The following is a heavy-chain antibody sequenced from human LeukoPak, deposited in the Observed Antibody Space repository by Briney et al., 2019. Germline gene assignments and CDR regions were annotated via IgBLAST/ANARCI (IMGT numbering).Heavy chain of an antibody. D-gene: IGHD3-10*01. CDR2: IYDSRST. Sequence: SETLSLTCTVSGDSINSYYWSWIRQPPGKGLEWIGYIYDSRSTNYNPSLKSRVTISVDSCKNQFSLELSSVTAADTAVYYCARGGSGSSRYYYYMDVWGKGTTVTISS. CDR3: ARGGSGSSRYYYYMDV. V-gene: IGHV4-59*01. J-gene: IGHJ6*03. CDR1: GDSINSYY.